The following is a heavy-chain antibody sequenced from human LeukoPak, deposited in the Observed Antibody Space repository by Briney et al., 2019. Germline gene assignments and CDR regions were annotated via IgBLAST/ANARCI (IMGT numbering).Heavy chain of an antibody. D-gene: IGHD5-18*01. CDR1: GGSISSYY. CDR3: ARIVPYNYGYVDY. Sequence: RSSETLSLTCTVSGGSISSYYWSWIRQPPGKGLEWIGYIYYTGSTNYNPSLKSRVTISVDTSKNQFSLKLSSVTAADTAVYYCARIVPYNYGYVDYWGQGTLVTVSS. V-gene: IGHV4-59*08. CDR2: IYYTGST. J-gene: IGHJ4*02.